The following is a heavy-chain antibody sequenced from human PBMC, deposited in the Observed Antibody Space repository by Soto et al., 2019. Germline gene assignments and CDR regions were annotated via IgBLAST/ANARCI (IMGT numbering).Heavy chain of an antibody. CDR2: IYYSGST. V-gene: IGHV4-39*01. CDR3: ARGQVTYYDSSGSAYYYGMDV. J-gene: IGHJ6*02. CDR1: GGSISSSSYY. Sequence: SETLYLTCTVSGGSISSSSYYWGWIRKPPGKGLEWIGSIYYSGSTYYNPSLKSRVTISVDTSKNQFSLKLSSVTAADTAVYYCARGQVTYYDSSGSAYYYGMDVWGQGTTVT. D-gene: IGHD3-22*01.